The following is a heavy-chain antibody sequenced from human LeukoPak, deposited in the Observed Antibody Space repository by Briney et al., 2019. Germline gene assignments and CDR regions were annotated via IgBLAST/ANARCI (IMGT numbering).Heavy chain of an antibody. D-gene: IGHD6-19*01. J-gene: IGHJ4*02. CDR2: IYYSGST. CDR1: GGSISSSSYY. V-gene: IGHV4-39*07. CDR3: ARANAVAGVYYFDY. Sequence: SETLSLTCTVSGGSISSSSYYWGWIRQPPGKGLEWIGSIYYSGSTYYNPSLKSRVTISVDTSKNQFSLKLSSVTAADTAVYYCARANAVAGVYYFDYWGQGTLVTVSS.